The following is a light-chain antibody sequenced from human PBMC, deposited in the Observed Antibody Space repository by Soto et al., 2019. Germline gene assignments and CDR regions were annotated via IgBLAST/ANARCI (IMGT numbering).Light chain of an antibody. Sequence: EIVMTQSPATLSVSPGERATLSCRASQSVSSNLAWYQQKPGQAPRLLIYGASPRATGIPARFSGSGSGTEFTLTISSLQSEDFAFYYCQQYNTWPRTFGQGTKVDTK. CDR1: QSVSSN. J-gene: IGKJ1*01. V-gene: IGKV3-15*01. CDR2: GAS. CDR3: QQYNTWPRT.